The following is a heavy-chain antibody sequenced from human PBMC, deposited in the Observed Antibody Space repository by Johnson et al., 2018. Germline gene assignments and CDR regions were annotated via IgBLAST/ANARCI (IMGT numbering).Heavy chain of an antibody. J-gene: IGHJ6*02. CDR2: ISYAGSNK. V-gene: IGHV3-30*18. CDR1: GFTFINYG. CDR3: AKGPNGYSSGWYFGMDV. D-gene: IGHD6-19*01. Sequence: QVQLVESGGGVVQXGRSLRLXCAASGFTFINYGMHWVRQAPGKGLEWVAVISYAGSNKYYADSVKGRFTISRDNSKNTMYLQMNSLRAEDTAVYFCAKGPNGYSSGWYFGMDVWGQGTTVTVSS.